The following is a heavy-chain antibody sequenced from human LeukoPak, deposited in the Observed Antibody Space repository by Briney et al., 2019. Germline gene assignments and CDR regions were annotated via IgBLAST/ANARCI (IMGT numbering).Heavy chain of an antibody. D-gene: IGHD6-13*01. V-gene: IGHV1-46*01. J-gene: IGHJ3*02. CDR3: AREIGSSWYRYAFDI. CDR1: GYTFTSYY. CDR2: INPSGGST. Sequence: ASVTVSCKASGYTFTSYYMHWVRQAPGQGLEWMGLINPSGGSTSYAQKFQGRVTLTRDTSTSTVYMELSSLRSEDTAVYYCAREIGSSWYRYAFDIWGQGTMVTVSS.